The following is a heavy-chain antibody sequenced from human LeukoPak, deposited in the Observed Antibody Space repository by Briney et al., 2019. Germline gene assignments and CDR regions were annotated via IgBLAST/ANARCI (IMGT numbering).Heavy chain of an antibody. J-gene: IGHJ4*02. CDR3: ARVGSYSYGHPDY. D-gene: IGHD5-18*01. Sequence: PSETLSLTCTVSGGSISSSSYYWGWIRQPPGKGLEWIGSIYYSGSTYYNPSLKSRVTISVDTSKNQFSLKLSSVTAADTAVYYCARVGSYSYGHPDYWGQGTLVTVSS. V-gene: IGHV4-39*01. CDR1: GGSISSSSYY. CDR2: IYYSGST.